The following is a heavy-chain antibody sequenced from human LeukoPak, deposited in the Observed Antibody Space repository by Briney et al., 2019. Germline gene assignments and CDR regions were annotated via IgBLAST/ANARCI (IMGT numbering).Heavy chain of an antibody. V-gene: IGHV3-48*01. CDR3: ARVPAAMVTLPLYSFDY. D-gene: IGHD2-2*01. Sequence: GGSLRLSCAASGFTFSSYSMNWVRQAPGKGLEWVSYISSSSSTIYYADSVKGRFTISRDNSKNTLYLQTNSLRAEDTAVYYCARVPAAMVTLPLYSFDYWGQGTLVTVSS. CDR1: GFTFSSYS. CDR2: ISSSSSTI. J-gene: IGHJ4*02.